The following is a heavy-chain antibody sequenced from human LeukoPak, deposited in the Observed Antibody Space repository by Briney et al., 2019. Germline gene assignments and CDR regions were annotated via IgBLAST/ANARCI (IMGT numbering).Heavy chain of an antibody. CDR3: ARDWAEMATSVGFDP. CDR2: IYTSGST. Sequence: PSETLSLTCTVSGGSISSYYWSWIRQPAGKGLEWIGRIYTSGSTNYNPSLKSRVTMSVDTSKNQFSLKLSSVTAADTVVYYCARDWAEMATSVGFDPWGQGTLVTVSS. D-gene: IGHD5-24*01. J-gene: IGHJ5*02. CDR1: GGSISSYY. V-gene: IGHV4-4*07.